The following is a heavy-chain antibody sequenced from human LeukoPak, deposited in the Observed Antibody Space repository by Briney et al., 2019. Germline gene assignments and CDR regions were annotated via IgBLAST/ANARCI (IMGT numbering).Heavy chain of an antibody. CDR2: IYSGGST. CDR1: GSTVSSNY. CDR3: ARVPIEYSSSSTVGDAFDI. V-gene: IGHV3-53*01. J-gene: IGHJ3*02. Sequence: GGSLRLSCAASGSTVSSNYMSWVRQAPGKGLEWVSVIYSGGSTYYADSVKGRFTISRDNSKNTLYLQMNSLRAEDTAVYYCARVPIEYSSSSTVGDAFDIWGQGTMVTVSS. D-gene: IGHD6-6*01.